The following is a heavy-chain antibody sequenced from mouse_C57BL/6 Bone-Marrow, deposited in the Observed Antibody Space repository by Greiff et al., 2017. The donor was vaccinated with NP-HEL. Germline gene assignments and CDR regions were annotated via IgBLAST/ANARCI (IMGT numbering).Heavy chain of an antibody. V-gene: IGHV3-6*01. Sequence: EVQLVESGPGLVKPSQSLSLTCSVTGYSITSGYYWNWIRQFPGNKLEWMGYISYDGSNNYNPSLKNRISITRDTSKNQFFLKLNSVTTEDTATYYGASAPRSGAWFAYWGQGTLVTVAA. CDR2: ISYDGSN. CDR3: ASAPRSGAWFAY. D-gene: IGHD3-2*02. J-gene: IGHJ3*01. CDR1: GYSITSGYY.